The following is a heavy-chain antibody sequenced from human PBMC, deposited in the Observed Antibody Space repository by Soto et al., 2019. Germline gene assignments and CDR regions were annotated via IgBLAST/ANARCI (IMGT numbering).Heavy chain of an antibody. CDR2: IWYDGSNK. CDR3: ASRRRGDYKDAFDI. Sequence: QVQLVESGGGVVQPGRSLRLSCAASGFPFSNYGMHWVRQAPGKGLEWVAVIWYDGSNKYYADFVKGRFTISRDNSKNTLYMQMNSLRAADTAVYYCASRRRGDYKDAFDIWGQGTMVTVSS. V-gene: IGHV3-33*01. D-gene: IGHD4-17*01. CDR1: GFPFSNYG. J-gene: IGHJ3*02.